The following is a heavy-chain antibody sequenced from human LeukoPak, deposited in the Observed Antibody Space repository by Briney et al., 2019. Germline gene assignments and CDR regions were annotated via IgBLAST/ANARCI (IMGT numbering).Heavy chain of an antibody. J-gene: IGHJ4*02. CDR2: ISSSGSTK. Sequence: GGSMRLCCAASGFTFSDYYRSWIRQAPGKGREWVSYISSSGSTKYYEASVKRRFTIASDNAKNSLYLQMNSLKADDTAVYYCARDDPTLEGAGSDFDYWGQGTLVTVSS. CDR3: ARDDPTLEGAGSDFDY. CDR1: GFTFSDYY. V-gene: IGHV3-11*01. D-gene: IGHD6-13*01.